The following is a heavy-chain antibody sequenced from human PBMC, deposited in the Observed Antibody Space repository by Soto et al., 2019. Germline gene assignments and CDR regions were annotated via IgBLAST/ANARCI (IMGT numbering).Heavy chain of an antibody. V-gene: IGHV1-58*01. J-gene: IGHJ3*02. Sequence: ASVEVSCRASGFTFTSSAVQWVRQARGQRLEWIGWIVVGSGNTNYAQKFQERVTITRDMSTSTAYMELSSLRSEDTAVYYCAADYYDSSGYYLTNAFDIWGQGTMVTVSS. D-gene: IGHD3-22*01. CDR3: AADYYDSSGYYLTNAFDI. CDR1: GFTFTSSA. CDR2: IVVGSGNT.